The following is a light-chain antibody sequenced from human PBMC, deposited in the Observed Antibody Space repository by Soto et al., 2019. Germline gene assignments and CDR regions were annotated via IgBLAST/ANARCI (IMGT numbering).Light chain of an antibody. CDR1: QSVSSSY. V-gene: IGKV3-20*01. J-gene: IGKJ2*01. CDR2: GAS. CDR3: HQYGSSPRRYT. Sequence: EIVLTQSPGTLSLSPGERATLSCRASQSVSSSYLAWYQQKPGQAPRLLIYGASSRATGIPDRFSGSGSGPDFTLTISRLEPEDFAVYYCHQYGSSPRRYTFGQGTKLEIK.